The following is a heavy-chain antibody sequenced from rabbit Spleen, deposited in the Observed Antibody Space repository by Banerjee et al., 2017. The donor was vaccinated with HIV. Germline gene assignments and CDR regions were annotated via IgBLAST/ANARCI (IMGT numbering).Heavy chain of an antibody. J-gene: IGHJ4*01. CDR3: ARGSATMTLVITGYYLSL. CDR2: IDPIFGGT. CDR1: GFDFSRFG. Sequence: EESGGGLVQPEGSLTLSCKASGFDFSRFGVSWVRQAPGKGLEWIGYIDPIFGGTYYASWVNGRFTISSHNAQNTLFLQLNSLTAADTATYFCARGSATMTLVITGYYLSLWGPGTLVTVS. V-gene: IGHV1S47*01. D-gene: IGHD2-1*01.